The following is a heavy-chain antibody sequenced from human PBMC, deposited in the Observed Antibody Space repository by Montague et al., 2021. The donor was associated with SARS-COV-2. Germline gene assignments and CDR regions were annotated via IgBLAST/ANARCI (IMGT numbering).Heavy chain of an antibody. D-gene: IGHD5-12*01. CDR2: IYWNDGK. Sequence: PALVKPTQTFTLICSFSEFSLDTRGAGVAWIRQPPGKALEWLGTIYWNDGKHYNSSLKSRLSVSKDTSKNQVVLILTDVDPADTATYFCAHRGEDNNEYSGFDPWGQGTLVTVAS. CDR1: EFSLDTRGAG. J-gene: IGHJ5*02. CDR3: AHRGEDNNEYSGFDP. V-gene: IGHV2-5*01.